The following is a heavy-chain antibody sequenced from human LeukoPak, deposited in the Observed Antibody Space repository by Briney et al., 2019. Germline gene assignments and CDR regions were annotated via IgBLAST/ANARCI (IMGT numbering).Heavy chain of an antibody. CDR3: ATELAEGQQLARNDAFDI. V-gene: IGHV4-34*01. CDR2: INHSGST. Sequence: PSETLSLTCAVYGGSFSGYYWSWIRQPPGKGLEWIGEINHSGSTNYNPSLKSRVTISVDTSKNQFSLKLSSVTAADTAVYYCATELAEGQQLARNDAFDIWGQGTMVTVSS. D-gene: IGHD6-13*01. J-gene: IGHJ3*02. CDR1: GGSFSGYY.